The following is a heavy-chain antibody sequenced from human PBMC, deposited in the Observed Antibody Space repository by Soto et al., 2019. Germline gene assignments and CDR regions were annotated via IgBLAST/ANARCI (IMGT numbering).Heavy chain of an antibody. CDR3: ARSHIYDSSGYKPYY. J-gene: IGHJ4*02. V-gene: IGHV3-48*03. Sequence: PGGSLRLSCAASGFTFSSYEMNWVRQAPGKGLEWVSYISSSGSTIYYADSVKGRFTISRDNAKNSLYLQMNSLRAEDTAVYYCARSHIYDSSGYKPYYWGQGTLVTVYS. CDR2: ISSSGSTI. D-gene: IGHD3-22*01. CDR1: GFTFSSYE.